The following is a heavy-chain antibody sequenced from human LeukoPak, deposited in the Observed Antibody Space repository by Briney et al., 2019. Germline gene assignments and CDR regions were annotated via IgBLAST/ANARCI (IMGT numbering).Heavy chain of an antibody. Sequence: GASVKVSCKASGYTFTSYGISWVRQAPRQGLEWMGLISAYNGNTNYAQKLQGRVTMTTDTSTSTAYMELRSLRSDDTAVYYCARAGWGYYDSSGYAHYYYYYMDVWGKGTTVTVSS. D-gene: IGHD3-22*01. CDR3: ARAGWGYYDSSGYAHYYYYYMDV. CDR1: GYTFTSYG. J-gene: IGHJ6*03. V-gene: IGHV1-18*01. CDR2: ISAYNGNT.